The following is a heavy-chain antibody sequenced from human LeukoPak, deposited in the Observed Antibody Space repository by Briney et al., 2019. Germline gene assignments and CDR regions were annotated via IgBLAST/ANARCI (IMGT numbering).Heavy chain of an antibody. D-gene: IGHD3-22*01. Sequence: GGSLRLSCAASGFTFSSYSMNWVRQAPGKGREWVSSISSSSSYIYYADSVKGRFTISRDNAKNSLYLQMNSLRAEDTAVYYCAREDYDSSGYYHWYFDLWGRGTLVTVSS. CDR3: AREDYDSSGYYHWYFDL. CDR1: GFTFSSYS. CDR2: ISSSSSYI. J-gene: IGHJ2*01. V-gene: IGHV3-21*01.